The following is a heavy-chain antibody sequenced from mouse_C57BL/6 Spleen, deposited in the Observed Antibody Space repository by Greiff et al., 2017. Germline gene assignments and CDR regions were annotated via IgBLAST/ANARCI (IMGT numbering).Heavy chain of an antibody. V-gene: IGHV14-1*01. CDR3: TTDYGSSPFAD. Sequence: EVQLQQSGAELVRPGASVKLSCTASGFNIKDYYMHWVKQRPEQGLEWIGRIDPEDGDTEYAPKFKGQATMTADTSSNTAYLQLISLTSEDTAVYYCTTDYGSSPFADWGQGTLVTVSA. D-gene: IGHD1-1*01. CDR1: GFNIKDYY. J-gene: IGHJ3*01. CDR2: IDPEDGDT.